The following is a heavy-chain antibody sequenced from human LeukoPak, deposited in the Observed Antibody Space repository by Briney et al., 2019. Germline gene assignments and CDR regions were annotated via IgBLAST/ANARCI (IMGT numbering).Heavy chain of an antibody. Sequence: PSETLSLTCTVSGGSISSSSYYWGWIRQPPGKGLEWIGSIYYSGSTYYNPSLKSRVTISVDTSKNQFSLKLSSVTAADTAVYYCARDRLLWFGELQGAFDIWGQGTMVTVSS. CDR2: IYYSGST. D-gene: IGHD3-10*01. CDR1: GGSISSSSYY. CDR3: ARDRLLWFGELQGAFDI. J-gene: IGHJ3*02. V-gene: IGHV4-39*07.